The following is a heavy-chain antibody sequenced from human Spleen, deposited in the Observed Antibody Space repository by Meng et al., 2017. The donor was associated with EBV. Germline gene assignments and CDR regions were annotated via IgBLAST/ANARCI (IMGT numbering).Heavy chain of an antibody. CDR3: ARLGYKMVGAIPHLDIDY. D-gene: IGHD1-26*01. V-gene: IGHV1-18*04. CDR2: ISAYNGDT. Sequence: QVQRVQPGAELRKPGASVKVSCKASGYTFTANGINWVRQAPGQGLEWMGWISAYNGDTDYSQNLQDRVTMTTDTSTSTAYMELRSLRSDDTAVYYCARLGYKMVGAIPHLDIDYWGQGTLVTVSS. CDR1: GYTFTANG. J-gene: IGHJ4*02.